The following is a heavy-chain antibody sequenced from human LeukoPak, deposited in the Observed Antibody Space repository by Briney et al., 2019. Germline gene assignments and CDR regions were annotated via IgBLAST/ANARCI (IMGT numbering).Heavy chain of an antibody. CDR1: GFSLTTSGLS. D-gene: IGHD4-23*01. CDR2: IYWNDEK. J-gene: IGHJ4*02. Sequence: SGPTLVNPTQPLTLTCTFSGFSLTTSGLSLDWIRQTPGKALEWLALIYWNDEKYYSPSLKNRLTITKDTSKNQMVLTMTNMDPVDTATYFCAHRPGYGRWFFDNWGQGTLVTVSS. V-gene: IGHV2-5*01. CDR3: AHRPGYGRWFFDN.